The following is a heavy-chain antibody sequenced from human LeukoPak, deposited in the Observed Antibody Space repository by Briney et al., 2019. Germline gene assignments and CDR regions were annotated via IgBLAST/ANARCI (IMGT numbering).Heavy chain of an antibody. J-gene: IGHJ1*01. D-gene: IGHD2-2*01. CDR2: INPNSGGT. CDR1: GYTFTGYY. CDR3: ATRYCSSTSCYAEYFQH. Sequence: GASVKVSCKASGYTFTGYYMHWVRQAPGQGLEWMRWINPNSGGTNYAQKFQGRVTMTRDTSISTAYMELSRLRSDDTAVYYCATRYCSSTSCYAEYFQHWGQGTLVTVSS. V-gene: IGHV1-2*02.